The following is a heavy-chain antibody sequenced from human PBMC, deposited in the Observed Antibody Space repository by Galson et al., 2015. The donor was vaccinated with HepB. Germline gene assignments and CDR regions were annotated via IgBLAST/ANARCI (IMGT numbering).Heavy chain of an antibody. J-gene: IGHJ3*02. D-gene: IGHD6-19*01. Sequence: SLRLSCAASGFTFSSYAMHWVRQAPGKGLEYVSAISSNGGSTYYADSVKGRFTISRDNSKNTLYLQMSSLRAEDTAVYYCVKDLIAVAVTGAFDIWGQGTMVTVSS. CDR3: VKDLIAVAVTGAFDI. CDR2: ISSNGGST. V-gene: IGHV3-64D*06. CDR1: GFTFSSYA.